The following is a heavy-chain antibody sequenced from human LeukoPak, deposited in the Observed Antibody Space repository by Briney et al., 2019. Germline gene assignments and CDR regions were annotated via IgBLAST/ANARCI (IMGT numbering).Heavy chain of an antibody. Sequence: GGSLRLSCAASGFTFSSYWLSWLRQAPGKGLEGVANIKQDGSEKYYVDSVKGRITIARDNAKNSLYLQMNSLRADDTAVYYCARQGYSSGWLLLYFDYWGQGTLVTVSS. CDR1: GFTFSSYW. J-gene: IGHJ4*02. V-gene: IGHV3-7*01. CDR2: IKQDGSEK. D-gene: IGHD6-19*01. CDR3: ARQGYSSGWLLLYFDY.